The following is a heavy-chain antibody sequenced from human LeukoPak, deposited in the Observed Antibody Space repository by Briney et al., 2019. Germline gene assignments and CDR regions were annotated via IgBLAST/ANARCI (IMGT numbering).Heavy chain of an antibody. V-gene: IGHV4-38-2*02. J-gene: IGHJ4*02. CDR1: GDYITRGYS. CDR3: ARHYDNLTGFFDY. CDR2: IYQSGST. Sequence: PSETLSLTCTVSGDYITRGYSWGWIRQPPGKGREWIWSIYQSGSTYYNPSLKSRVTISVDTSKNQFSLELSSVTAADTAVYYCARHYDNLTGFFDYWGQGTLVTVSS. D-gene: IGHD3-9*01.